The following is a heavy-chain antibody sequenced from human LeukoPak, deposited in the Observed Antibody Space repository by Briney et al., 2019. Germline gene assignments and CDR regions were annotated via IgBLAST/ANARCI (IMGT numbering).Heavy chain of an antibody. CDR3: ARIGTYSDY. Sequence: SETLSLTCTVSGGSISSSSYYWGWIRQPPGKGLEWIGSIYYSGSTYYNPSLKSRVTISVDTSKNQFSLKLSSVAAADTAVYYCARIGTYSDYWGQGTLVTVSS. CDR1: GGSISSSSYY. J-gene: IGHJ4*02. D-gene: IGHD3-16*01. CDR2: IYYSGST. V-gene: IGHV4-39*07.